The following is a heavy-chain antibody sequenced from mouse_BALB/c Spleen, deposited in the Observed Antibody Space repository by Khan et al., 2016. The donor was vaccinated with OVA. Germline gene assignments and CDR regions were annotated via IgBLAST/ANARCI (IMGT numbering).Heavy chain of an antibody. V-gene: IGHV3-2*02. J-gene: IGHJ2*01. D-gene: IGHD6-1*01. CDR2: ISYSGNT. CDR3: ARMQGGDFDY. Sequence: EVQLQESGPGLVKPSQSLSLTCTVTGYSITSDYAWNWIRQFPGNKLEWMGYISYSGNTKYNPSLKSRISITRDTSKNQFFLQLNFVTIEDTATYYGARMQGGDFDYGGQGTTLTVS. CDR1: GYSITSDYA.